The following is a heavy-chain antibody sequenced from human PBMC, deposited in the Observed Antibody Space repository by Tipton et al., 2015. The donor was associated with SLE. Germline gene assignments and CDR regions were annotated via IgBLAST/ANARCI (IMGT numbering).Heavy chain of an antibody. CDR1: GGTFSSYA. CDR3: ARVELRSWAFDY. J-gene: IGHJ4*02. D-gene: IGHD1-26*01. Sequence: QVQLVQSGAEVKKPGSSVKVSCKVSGGTFSSYAISWVRQAPGQGLEWMGGIIPFFGTTNYAQTFQDRVTITADESTSTAYMELSSLRSEDAAVYYCARVELRSWAFDYWGQGTLVTVSS. CDR2: IIPFFGTT. V-gene: IGHV1-69*01.